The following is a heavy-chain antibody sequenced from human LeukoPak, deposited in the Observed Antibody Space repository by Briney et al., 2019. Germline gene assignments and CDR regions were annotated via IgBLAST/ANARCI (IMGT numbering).Heavy chain of an antibody. D-gene: IGHD3-10*01. Sequence: GGSLRLSCAASGFTFSDYYMSWIRQAPGKGLEWVSYISSSGSTIYYADSVKGRFTISRDNAKNSLYLQMNSLRAEDTAVYYCARDPWFGELRPYYFDYWGQGTLVTVSS. J-gene: IGHJ4*02. V-gene: IGHV3-11*01. CDR1: GFTFSDYY. CDR3: ARDPWFGELRPYYFDY. CDR2: ISSSGSTI.